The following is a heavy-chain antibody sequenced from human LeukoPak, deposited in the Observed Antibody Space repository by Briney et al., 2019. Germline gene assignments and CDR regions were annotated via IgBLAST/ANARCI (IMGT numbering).Heavy chain of an antibody. CDR2: ISAYNGNT. CDR3: ARVEQQLAYYYYMDV. CDR1: GYTFTSYG. J-gene: IGHJ6*03. V-gene: IGHV1-18*01. Sequence: ASVKVSCKASGYTFTSYGISWVRQAPGQGLEWMGWISAYNGNTNYAQKLQGRVTMTTDTSTSTAYMELRSLRSDDTAVYYCARVEQQLAYYYYMDVWGKGTTATVSS. D-gene: IGHD6-13*01.